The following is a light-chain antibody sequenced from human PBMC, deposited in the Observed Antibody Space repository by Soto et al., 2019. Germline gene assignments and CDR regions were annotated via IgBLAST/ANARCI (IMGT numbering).Light chain of an antibody. CDR2: DVS. Sequence: QSALTQPASVSGSPGQSIAISCTGTSSDVGGYNYLSWYQQYPGKAPKLMIYDVSNRPSGVSNRFSGSKSGNTASLTISGLQAEDEADYYCSSHTSTNTRVFGGGTKLTVL. CDR1: SSDVGGYNY. J-gene: IGLJ2*01. CDR3: SSHTSTNTRV. V-gene: IGLV2-14*01.